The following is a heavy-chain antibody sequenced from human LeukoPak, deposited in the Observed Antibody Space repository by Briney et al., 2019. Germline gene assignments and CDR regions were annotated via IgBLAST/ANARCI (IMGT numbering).Heavy chain of an antibody. Sequence: GESLKISCKGSGYSFITYWIGWVRQMPGKGLEWMGIIYPGDSDIRYSPSFQGQVTISVDKSINIAYLQWSNLRASDTAMYYCERLADQFGYDAPFDYWGQGTLVTVSS. CDR3: ERLADQFGYDAPFDY. J-gene: IGHJ4*02. D-gene: IGHD3-16*01. CDR2: IYPGDSDI. CDR1: GYSFITYW. V-gene: IGHV5-51*01.